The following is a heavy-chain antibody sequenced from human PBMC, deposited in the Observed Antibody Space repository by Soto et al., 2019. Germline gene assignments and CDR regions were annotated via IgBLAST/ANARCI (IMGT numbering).Heavy chain of an antibody. CDR3: ARDRRVTTYDFWRGYGSNGMEV. V-gene: IGHV3-30-3*01. Sequence: GGSLRLSCAASGFTFSSYAMHWVRQAPGKGLEWVAVISYDGSNKYYADSVKGRFTISRDNSKNTLYLQMNSLRAEDTAVYYCARDRRVTTYDFWRGYGSNGMEVWGQGTTVTV. D-gene: IGHD3-3*01. J-gene: IGHJ6*02. CDR1: GFTFSSYA. CDR2: ISYDGSNK.